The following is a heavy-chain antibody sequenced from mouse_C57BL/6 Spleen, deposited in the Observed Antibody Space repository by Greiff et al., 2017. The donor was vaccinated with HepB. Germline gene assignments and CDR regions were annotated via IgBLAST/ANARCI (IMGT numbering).Heavy chain of an antibody. Sequence: VQLQHPGAELVRPGSSVKLSCKASGYTFTSYWMHWVKQRPIQGLEWIGNIDPSDSETHYNQKFKDKATLTVDKSSSTAYMQLSSLTSEDSAVYYCARSSYSNFDYWGQGTSVTVSS. CDR1: GYTFTSYW. CDR2: IDPSDSET. CDR3: ARSSYSNFDY. J-gene: IGHJ4*01. V-gene: IGHV1-52*01. D-gene: IGHD2-5*01.